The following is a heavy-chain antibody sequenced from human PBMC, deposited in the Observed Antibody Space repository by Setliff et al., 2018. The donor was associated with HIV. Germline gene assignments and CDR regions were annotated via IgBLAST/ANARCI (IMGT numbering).Heavy chain of an antibody. CDR1: GDSANSGHYY. CDR2: IHHSGVA. CDR3: ARGLDQEKSAY. V-gene: IGHV4-61*10. Sequence: PSEALSLTCNVSGDSANSGHYYWSWIRQPAGKGLEWVGHIHHSGVADANPSLRRRVTIAVDAAKNQFSLTLTSVSATDTAVYYCARGLDQEKSAYWGLGTLVTVSS. D-gene: IGHD6-19*01. J-gene: IGHJ4*02.